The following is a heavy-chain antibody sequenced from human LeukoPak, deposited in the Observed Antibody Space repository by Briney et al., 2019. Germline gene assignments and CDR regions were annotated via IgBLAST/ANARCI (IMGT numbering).Heavy chain of an antibody. V-gene: IGHV4-39*07. CDR3: ARDEGRLNWFDP. CDR2: IYYSGST. CDR1: GGSISSSSYY. Sequence: PSETLSLTCTVSGGSISSSSYYRGWIRQPPGKGLEWIGSIYYSGSTYYNPSLKSRVTISVDTSKNQFSLKLSSVTAADTAVYYCARDEGRLNWFDPWGQGTLVTVSS. J-gene: IGHJ5*02.